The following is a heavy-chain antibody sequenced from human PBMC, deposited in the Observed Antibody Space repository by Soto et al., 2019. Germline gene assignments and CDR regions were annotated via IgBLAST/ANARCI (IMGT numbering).Heavy chain of an antibody. CDR1: GFTFSNYA. CDR2: ISYDGRDE. Sequence: QVQLVESGGGVVQPGRSLRLSCTASGFTFSNYAIHWVRQAPGKGLEWVALISYDGRDEYYADSVKGRFTISRDNSKNPLYLQMNRLRAEDTGRCYCAQDSRTDGYKYDDLDYGGEGRLVTVSS. D-gene: IGHD5-18*01. CDR3: AQDSRTDGYKYDDLDY. V-gene: IGHV3-30*04. J-gene: IGHJ4*02.